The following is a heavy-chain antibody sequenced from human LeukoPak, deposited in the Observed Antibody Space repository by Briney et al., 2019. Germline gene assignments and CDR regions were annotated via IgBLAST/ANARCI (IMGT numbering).Heavy chain of an antibody. CDR2: INPNSGGT. V-gene: IGHV1-2*02. J-gene: IGHJ3*02. CDR1: GYTFTGYY. Sequence: ASVKVSCKAFGYTFTGYYMHWVRQAPGQGLEWMGWINPNSGGTNYAQKFQGRVTMTRATSISTAYMELSRLRSDDTAVYYCARERTAGNAFDIWGQGTMVTVSS. CDR3: ARERTAGNAFDI. D-gene: IGHD6-13*01.